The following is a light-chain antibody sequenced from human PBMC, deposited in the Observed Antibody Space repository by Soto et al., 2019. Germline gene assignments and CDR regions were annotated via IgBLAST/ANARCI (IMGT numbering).Light chain of an antibody. Sequence: EIVMTQSPATLSVSPGERATFSCRASQGVSSNLAWYQQKPGQAPRLLIYDASTRATGLPARFSGSGSGTEFTLTISILQSEDFAVYYCQQYNNWPPITFGQGTRLEIK. CDR2: DAS. CDR3: QQYNNWPPIT. J-gene: IGKJ5*01. CDR1: QGVSSN. V-gene: IGKV3-15*01.